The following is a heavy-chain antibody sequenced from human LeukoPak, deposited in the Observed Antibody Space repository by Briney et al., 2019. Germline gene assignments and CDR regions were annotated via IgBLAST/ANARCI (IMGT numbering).Heavy chain of an antibody. J-gene: IGHJ4*02. CDR1: GDSVSSNSAA. Sequence: KTSQTLSLTCATSGDSVSSNSAAWNWIRQSPSRGLEWLGRTYYRSKWYNDYAVSVKSRITINPDTSKNQFSLQLNSVTPEDTAVYYCARGGRGYCTSSSCYFDYWGQGTLVTVSS. D-gene: IGHD2-2*01. V-gene: IGHV6-1*01. CDR2: TYYRSKWYN. CDR3: ARGGRGYCTSSSCYFDY.